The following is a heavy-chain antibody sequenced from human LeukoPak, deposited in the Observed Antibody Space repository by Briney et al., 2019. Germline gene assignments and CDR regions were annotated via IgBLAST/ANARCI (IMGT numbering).Heavy chain of an antibody. CDR2: IIPMFGTP. V-gene: IGHV1-69*06. D-gene: IGHD2-8*01. CDR1: GDTFTTYA. CDR3: ARAGIPGYCTNVTCSNWLDP. J-gene: IGHJ5*02. Sequence: ASVKVSCKASGDTFTTYAIIWVRQAPGQGLEWMGGIIPMFGTPNYAQRLQGRVTITADKSTKTAYMELRSLRYEDTAVYFCARAGIPGYCTNVTCSNWLDPWGQGPLVTVSS.